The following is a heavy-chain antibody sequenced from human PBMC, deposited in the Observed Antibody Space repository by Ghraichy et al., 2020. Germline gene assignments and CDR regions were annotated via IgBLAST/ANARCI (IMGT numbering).Heavy chain of an antibody. V-gene: IGHV1-69*02. CDR2: IIPILGIA. D-gene: IGHD6-19*01. J-gene: IGHJ3*02. Sequence: SVKVSCKASGGTFSSYTISWVRQAPGQGLEWMGRIIPILGIANYAQKFQGRVTITADKSTSTAYMELSSLRSEDTAVYYCARFGLGGRPYPVAGRDAFDIWGQGTMVTVSS. CDR1: GGTFSSYT. CDR3: ARFGLGGRPYPVAGRDAFDI.